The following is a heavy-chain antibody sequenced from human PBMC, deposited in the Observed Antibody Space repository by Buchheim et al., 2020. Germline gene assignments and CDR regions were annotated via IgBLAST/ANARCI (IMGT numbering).Heavy chain of an antibody. J-gene: IGHJ4*02. V-gene: IGHV4-59*08. Sequence: QVRLQESGPGLVKPSETLSLTCTVSGGSISSYCWSWIRQPPGKGLEWIGYIYYSGSTSYNPSLKSRVTISVDTSKNQFSLNLSSVTAADTAVYYCARHLGYCTGGSCPWGYWGQGTL. D-gene: IGHD2-15*01. CDR2: IYYSGST. CDR3: ARHLGYCTGGSCPWGY. CDR1: GGSISSYC.